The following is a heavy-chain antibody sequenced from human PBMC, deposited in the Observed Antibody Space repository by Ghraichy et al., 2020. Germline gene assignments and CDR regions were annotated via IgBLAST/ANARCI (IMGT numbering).Heavy chain of an antibody. D-gene: IGHD3-10*01. CDR2: IKSKTDGGTT. J-gene: IGHJ4*02. CDR1: GFIFSNAW. Sequence: LTCVASGFIFSNAWMSWVRQAPGKGLEWVGHIKSKTDGGTTDYAAPVKGRFTISRDDSKNTVCLQMNSLKTEDTAVYYCTTFIDSWGQGTLVTVSS. CDR3: TTFIDS. V-gene: IGHV3-15*01.